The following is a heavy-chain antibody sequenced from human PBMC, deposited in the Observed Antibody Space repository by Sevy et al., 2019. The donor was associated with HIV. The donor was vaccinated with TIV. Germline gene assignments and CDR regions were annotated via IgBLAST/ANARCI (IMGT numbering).Heavy chain of an antibody. V-gene: IGHV3-21*01. J-gene: IGHJ6*02. CDR2: SSSSSNYI. CDR1: GFTFSIYS. Sequence: GGSLRLSCAASGFTFSIYSMNWVRQAPGKGLEWVSSSSSSSNYIYYAHSVKGRFTISRDNAKNSLYLQMNSLRAEDTAVYYCARDGGRITMVQGVLAYYHGMDVWGQGTTVTVSS. D-gene: IGHD3-10*01. CDR3: ARDGGRITMVQGVLAYYHGMDV.